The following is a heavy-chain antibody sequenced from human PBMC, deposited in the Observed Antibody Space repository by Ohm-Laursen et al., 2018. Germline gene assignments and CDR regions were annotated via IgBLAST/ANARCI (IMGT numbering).Heavy chain of an antibody. CDR2: IYTSGST. CDR3: ARRGSGGRSFDY. V-gene: IGHV4-4*07. J-gene: IGHJ4*02. D-gene: IGHD2-15*01. Sequence: GTLSLTCTVSGGSISGYYWSWIRQPAGKGLEWIGRIYTSGSTNYNPSLKSRVTMSVDTSKNQISLKLDSVTVADTAVFYCARRGSGGRSFDYWGQGSLVTVSS. CDR1: GGSISGYY.